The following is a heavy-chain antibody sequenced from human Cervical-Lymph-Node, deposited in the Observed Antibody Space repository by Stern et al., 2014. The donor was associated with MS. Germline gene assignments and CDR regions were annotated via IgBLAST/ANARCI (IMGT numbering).Heavy chain of an antibody. CDR1: GIIFGDYA. Sequence: EVQLVESGGGVAQPGRSLRLSCAASGIIFGDYAMNWVRQAPGKGLEWASGISWNSGRIYYADSVKGRFTISRDNAKNSLYLQMNSLRAEDTALYYCAKDRGSTLASNGFDVWGQGTMVTVSS. D-gene: IGHD1-1*01. V-gene: IGHV3-9*01. CDR2: ISWNSGRI. J-gene: IGHJ3*01. CDR3: AKDRGSTLASNGFDV.